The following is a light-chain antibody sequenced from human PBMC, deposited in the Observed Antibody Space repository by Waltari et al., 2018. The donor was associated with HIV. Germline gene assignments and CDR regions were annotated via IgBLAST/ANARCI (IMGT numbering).Light chain of an antibody. CDR2: NED. V-gene: IGLV1-44*01. CDR1: IANIGINP. Sequence: QSALVQPPSLSVTPGQRVPISCSESIANIGINPVNWYRRVPGAAPKRLIDNEDQRPSGVPYRFSASKSGTSASLAIRGLQSEDEADYFCSTWDDRLSIPVFGGGTFLTV. CDR3: STWDDRLSIPV. J-gene: IGLJ3*02.